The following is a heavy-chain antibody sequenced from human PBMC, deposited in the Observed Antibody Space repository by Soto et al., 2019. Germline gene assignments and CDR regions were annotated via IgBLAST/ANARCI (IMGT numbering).Heavy chain of an antibody. V-gene: IGHV3-74*01. CDR2: INCDGSTT. Sequence: GGSLRLSCAASGIIFNGFGMHWVRQVPGKGLEWVASINCDGSTTTYADSVKGRFTISRDNPKNTLYLQMNSLRAEDTAVYYCARRVPGSMDVWGQGTTVTVSS. CDR1: GIIFNGFG. CDR3: ARRVPGSMDV. J-gene: IGHJ6*02.